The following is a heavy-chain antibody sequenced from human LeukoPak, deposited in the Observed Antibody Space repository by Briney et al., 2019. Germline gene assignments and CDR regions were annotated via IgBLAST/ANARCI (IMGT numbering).Heavy chain of an antibody. CDR3: ARGDLDGTLDY. V-gene: IGHV3-30*04. CDR1: GFTFLSYA. CDR2: ISYDGSNK. D-gene: IGHD5-24*01. Sequence: GGSLRLSCSASGFTFLSYAMHWVRQAPGKGLEWVAVISYDGSNKYYADSVKGRFTISRDNSKNTLYLQMNSLRAEDTAVYYCARGDLDGTLDYWGQGTLVTVSS. J-gene: IGHJ4*02.